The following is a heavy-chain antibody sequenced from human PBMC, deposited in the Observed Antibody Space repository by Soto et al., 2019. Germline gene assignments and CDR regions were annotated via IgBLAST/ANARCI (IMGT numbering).Heavy chain of an antibody. Sequence: QVQLVQSGDEVKKPGASVKVSCKAYGYTFPNYGINWVRQAPGQGLEWMGWISAYDGDTKYAENLQGRVAMTTDTSTSTADMELRRLRSDDTAMYYCARYRICNVYYYGMDVWGHGTTVTVSS. V-gene: IGHV1-18*01. CDR2: ISAYDGDT. CDR3: ARYRICNVYYYGMDV. CDR1: GYTFPNYG. D-gene: IGHD3-16*02. J-gene: IGHJ6*02.